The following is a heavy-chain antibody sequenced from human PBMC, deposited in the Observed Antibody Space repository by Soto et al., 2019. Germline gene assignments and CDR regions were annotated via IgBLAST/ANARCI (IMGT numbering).Heavy chain of an antibody. Sequence: QVQLVQSGAEVKKPGASVKVPCKASGYTFTSYAMHWVRQAPGQRLEWMGWINAGNGNTKYSQMFQGRVTITRDTSASTAYMELSSLRSEDTAVYYCASSYYYDSSGYSSLYYYYGMDVWGQGTTVTVSS. V-gene: IGHV1-3*01. J-gene: IGHJ6*02. CDR2: INAGNGNT. CDR1: GYTFTSYA. CDR3: ASSYYYDSSGYSSLYYYYGMDV. D-gene: IGHD3-22*01.